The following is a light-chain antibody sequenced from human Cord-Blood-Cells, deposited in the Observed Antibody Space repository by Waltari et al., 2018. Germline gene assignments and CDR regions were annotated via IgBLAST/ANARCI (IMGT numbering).Light chain of an antibody. CDR1: QSVSSN. CDR3: QQYNNWPLT. Sequence: EIVMTQSPATLSVSPGERATLSCRASQSVSSNLAWYQQKPGQAPRLLIYGASTRATGIPARFSGSESGTEFTLTISSLQSEDFAVYYCQQYNNWPLTFSGGTKVEIK. J-gene: IGKJ4*01. V-gene: IGKV3-15*01. CDR2: GAS.